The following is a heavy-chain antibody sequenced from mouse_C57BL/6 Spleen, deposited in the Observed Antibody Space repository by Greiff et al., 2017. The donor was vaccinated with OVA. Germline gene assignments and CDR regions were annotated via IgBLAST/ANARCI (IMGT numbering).Heavy chain of an antibody. J-gene: IGHJ4*01. CDR2: IDPSASYT. V-gene: IGHV1-69*01. D-gene: IGHD2-1*01. Sequence: QVQLQQPGAELVMPGASVKLSCKASGYTFTSYWMHWVTQRPGQGLEWIGEIDPSASYTNYNQKFKGKSTLTVDKSSSTAYMQLSSLTSEDSAVYYCARRPPYGNYGGGYAMDYWGQGTSVTVSS. CDR3: ARRPPYGNYGGGYAMDY. CDR1: GYTFTSYW.